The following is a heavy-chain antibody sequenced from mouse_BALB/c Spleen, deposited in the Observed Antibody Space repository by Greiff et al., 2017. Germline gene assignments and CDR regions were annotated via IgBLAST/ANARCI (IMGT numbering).Heavy chain of an antibody. CDR1: GFNIKDTY. D-gene: IGHD1-1*01. CDR2: IDPANGNT. Sequence: EVQLQQSGAELVKPGASVKLSCTASGFNIKDTYMYWVKQRPEQGLEWIGRIDPANGNTKYDPKFQGKATITADTSSNTAYLQLSSLTSEDTAVYYCARRDYSYAMDYWGQGTSVTVSS. J-gene: IGHJ4*01. V-gene: IGHV14-3*02. CDR3: ARRDYSYAMDY.